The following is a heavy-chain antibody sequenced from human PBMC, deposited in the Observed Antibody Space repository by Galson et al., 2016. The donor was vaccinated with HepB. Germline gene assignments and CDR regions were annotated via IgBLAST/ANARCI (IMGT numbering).Heavy chain of an antibody. CDR1: GFTLSSYH. V-gene: IGHV3-48*02. CDR2: ISRGSYTM. J-gene: IGHJ6*02. Sequence: SLRLSCAASGFTLSSYHMNWVRQAPGKGLEWVSYISRGSYTMYYADSVKGRFTIPRDNAKNSLYLQMNSLRDDDTAVYYCARDRHCGGSSCYLGMDAWGQGTTVAVSS. D-gene: IGHD2-2*01. CDR3: ARDRHCGGSSCYLGMDA.